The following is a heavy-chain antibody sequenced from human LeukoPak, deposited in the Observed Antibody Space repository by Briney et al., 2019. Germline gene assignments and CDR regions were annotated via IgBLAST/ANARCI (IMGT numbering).Heavy chain of an antibody. D-gene: IGHD2-2*01. Sequence: PGGSLRLSCAASGFTFSSYWMSWVRQAPGKGLEWVANIKQDGSEKYYVDSVKGRFTISRDNAKNSLYLQMNSLRAEDTAVYYCARDPVVGIVVVPAATEGVGYWGQGTLVTVSS. CDR2: IKQDGSEK. CDR3: ARDPVVGIVVVPAATEGVGY. J-gene: IGHJ4*02. CDR1: GFTFSSYW. V-gene: IGHV3-7*03.